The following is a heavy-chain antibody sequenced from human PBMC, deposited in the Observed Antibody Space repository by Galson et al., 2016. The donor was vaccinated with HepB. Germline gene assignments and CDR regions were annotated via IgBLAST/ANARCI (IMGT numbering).Heavy chain of an antibody. V-gene: IGHV3-7*03. CDR3: VRASGWISDY. Sequence: SLRLSCATSGFTFGSFWMSWVRQAPGKGPEWVANIQQDGSERNYLDSVKGRFTISRDNAEQSLYLQMNGLRADDTAGYYCVRASGWISDYWGQGTLVTVSS. D-gene: IGHD1-1*01. CDR2: IQQDGSER. CDR1: GFTFGSFW. J-gene: IGHJ4*02.